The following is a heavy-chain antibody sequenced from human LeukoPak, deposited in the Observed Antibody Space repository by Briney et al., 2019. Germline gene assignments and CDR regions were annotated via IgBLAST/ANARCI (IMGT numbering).Heavy chain of an antibody. D-gene: IGHD4-11*01. CDR1: GFVFSRYS. J-gene: IGHJ4*02. CDR3: ARGEAALTSHLDF. Sequence: PGGSLRLSCAASGFVFSRYSMHWVRQAPGKGLEWISYISISSNAIYYADSVEGRFTISRDNAKNSLCLQMNSLRDEDTAVYYCARGEAALTSHLDFWGQGTLVTVSS. CDR2: ISISSNAI. V-gene: IGHV3-48*02.